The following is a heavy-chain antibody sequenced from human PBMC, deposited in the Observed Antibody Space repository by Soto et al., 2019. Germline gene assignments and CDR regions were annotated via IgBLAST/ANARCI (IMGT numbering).Heavy chain of an antibody. Sequence: SQTLSLTCAISGDSISSNSAAWNWIRQSPSRGLEWLGRTYYRSKWYNDYAVSVKSRITINPDTSKNQFSLQLNSVTPEDTAVYYCARGGHSSGWDGVVLKWGQGTLVTVSS. CDR3: ARGGHSSGWDGVVLK. CDR2: TYYRSKWYN. J-gene: IGHJ4*02. CDR1: GDSISSNSAA. V-gene: IGHV6-1*01. D-gene: IGHD6-19*01.